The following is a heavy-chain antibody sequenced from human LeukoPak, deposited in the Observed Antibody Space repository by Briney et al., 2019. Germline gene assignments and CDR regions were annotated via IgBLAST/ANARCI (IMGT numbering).Heavy chain of an antibody. CDR3: ARIYSGSHYS. V-gene: IGHV3-53*01. CDR2: IYSGGST. Sequence: GGSLRLSCAASGFTVSSHFMSWVRQAPGKGLEWVAVIYSGGSTYYADSVKGRFTISRDNSKNTLYLQLNNLRAEDTAVYYCARIYSGSHYSWGQGTLVTVSS. CDR1: GFTVSSHF. J-gene: IGHJ4*02. D-gene: IGHD1-26*01.